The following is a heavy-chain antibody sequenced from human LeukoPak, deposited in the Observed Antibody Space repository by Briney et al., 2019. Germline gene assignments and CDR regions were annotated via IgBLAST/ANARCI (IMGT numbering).Heavy chain of an antibody. CDR2: INSDGSST. D-gene: IGHD6-13*01. CDR3: AASKWYLGCLDY. CDR1: GFTFSSYW. Sequence: GGSLRLSCAASGFTFSSYWMHWVRQAPGKGLVWVSRINSDGSSTSYADSVKGRFTISRDNAKNTLYLQMNSLRAEDTAVYYCAASKWYLGCLDYWGQGTLVTVSS. V-gene: IGHV3-74*01. J-gene: IGHJ4*02.